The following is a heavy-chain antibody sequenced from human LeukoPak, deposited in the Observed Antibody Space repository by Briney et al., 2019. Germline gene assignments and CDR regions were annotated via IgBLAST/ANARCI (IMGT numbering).Heavy chain of an antibody. CDR1: GLSFGDNF. Sequence: GGSLRLSCAAAGLSFGDNFMTWVRQAPGKGLEWISYISGGTTYINHADSVKGRFTISRDNTKNSLFLQMNSLRAEDTAVYYCARVRSYFVWSPPTGGEAIDVWGQGTMVIVSS. D-gene: IGHD3-9*01. V-gene: IGHV3-11*06. CDR2: ISGGTTYI. J-gene: IGHJ3*01. CDR3: ARVRSYFVWSPPTGGEAIDV.